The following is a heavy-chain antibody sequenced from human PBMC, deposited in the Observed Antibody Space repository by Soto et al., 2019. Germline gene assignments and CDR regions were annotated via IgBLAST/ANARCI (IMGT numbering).Heavy chain of an antibody. J-gene: IGHJ6*02. CDR1: GGSIRSGDYY. CDR3: ARAEMAGLPYGMDV. CDR2: IYYSGST. Sequence: LCGGSIRSGDYYWSWIRQPPGKGLEWIGYIYYSGSTYYNPSLKSRVTISVDTSKNQFSLKLSSVTAADTAVYYCARAEMAGLPYGMDVWGQGTTVTVSS. D-gene: IGHD5-18*01. V-gene: IGHV4-30-4*01.